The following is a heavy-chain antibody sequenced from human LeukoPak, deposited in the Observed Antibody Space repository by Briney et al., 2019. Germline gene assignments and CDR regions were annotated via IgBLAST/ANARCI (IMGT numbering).Heavy chain of an antibody. V-gene: IGHV3-66*01. CDR2: IYSGGTT. Sequence: GGSLRLPCVVSGFTVTCNYMSWVRQAPGKGLEWVSVIYSGGTTNYADSVQGRFTVYRYNSKNTLYLQMNSLRAEDTAVYYCASKLTSGYWGQGTLVPVPS. CDR1: GFTVTCNY. CDR3: ASKLTSGY. D-gene: IGHD4-17*01. J-gene: IGHJ4*02.